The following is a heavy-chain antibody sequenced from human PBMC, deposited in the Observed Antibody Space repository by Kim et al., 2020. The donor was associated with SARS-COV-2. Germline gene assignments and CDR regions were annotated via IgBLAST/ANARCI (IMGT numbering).Heavy chain of an antibody. D-gene: IGHD3-16*01. CDR1: EYSFTSYW. J-gene: IGHJ3*02. CDR2: IDPSDSYT. V-gene: IGHV5-10-1*01. Sequence: GESLKISCKGSEYSFTSYWISWVRQMPGKGLEWMGRIDPSDSYTNYSPSFQGHVTISADKSISTAYLQWSSLKASDTAMYYCARRGVWGHDAFDIWGQGTMVTVSS. CDR3: ARRGVWGHDAFDI.